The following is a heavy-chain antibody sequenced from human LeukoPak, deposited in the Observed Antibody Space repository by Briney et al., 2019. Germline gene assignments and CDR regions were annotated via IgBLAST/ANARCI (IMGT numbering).Heavy chain of an antibody. J-gene: IGHJ6*03. Sequence: ASVKVSCKASGYTLTSYDINWVRQAPGQGLEWMGWRNPNSGNTGYAQKFQGRVTITRNTSISTAYMELSSLRSEDTAVYYCARGGRNYYDSSGYPSTYYMDVWGKGTTVTVSS. CDR3: ARGGRNYYDSSGYPSTYYMDV. CDR1: GYTLTSYD. D-gene: IGHD3-22*01. V-gene: IGHV1-8*03. CDR2: RNPNSGNT.